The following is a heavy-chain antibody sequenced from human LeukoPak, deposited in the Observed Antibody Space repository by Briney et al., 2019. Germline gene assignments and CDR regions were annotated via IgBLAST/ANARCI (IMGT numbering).Heavy chain of an antibody. CDR1: GGSFSGYY. V-gene: IGHV4-34*01. D-gene: IGHD2-2*01. Sequence: SETLSLTCAVYGGSFSGYYWSWIRQPPGKGLEWIGEINHSGSTNYNPSLKSRVTISVDTSKNQFSLKLSSVTAADTAVYYCASRSTVVVPAAPFDYWGQGTLVTVSS. CDR2: INHSGST. J-gene: IGHJ4*02. CDR3: ASRSTVVVPAAPFDY.